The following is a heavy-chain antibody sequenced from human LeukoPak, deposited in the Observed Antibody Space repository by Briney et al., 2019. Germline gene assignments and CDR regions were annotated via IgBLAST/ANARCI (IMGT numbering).Heavy chain of an antibody. J-gene: IGHJ3*02. CDR2: IYPGDFDT. D-gene: IGHD6-13*01. CDR1: GYSFTSYW. CDR3: ARQTRGQQLSLDAFDI. Sequence: GESLKISCKGSGYSFTSYWIAWVRQMPGKGLEWMGIIYPGDFDTRYSPSFQGQITISADKSISTAYLQWSSLKASDTAIYYCARQTRGQQLSLDAFDIWGQGTMVTVSS. V-gene: IGHV5-51*01.